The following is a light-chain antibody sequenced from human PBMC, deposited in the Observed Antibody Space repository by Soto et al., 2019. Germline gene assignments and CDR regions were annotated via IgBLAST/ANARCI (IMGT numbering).Light chain of an antibody. CDR1: SSNIGGNT. V-gene: IGLV1-44*01. J-gene: IGLJ2*01. CDR2: SDN. CDR3: AAWDDSLSGVV. Sequence: QAVVTQPPSASGTPGQRVAISCTGSSSNIGGNTVNWFQQLPGTAPKLLIYSDNQRPSGVPDRFSGSKSGTSASLAISGLQSEDEADYYCAAWDDSLSGVVFGGGTKVTVL.